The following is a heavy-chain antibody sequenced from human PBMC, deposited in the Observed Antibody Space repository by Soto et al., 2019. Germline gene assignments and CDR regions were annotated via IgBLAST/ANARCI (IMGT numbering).Heavy chain of an antibody. Sequence: GASVKVSCKASGYTFTSYDINCVRPATGQGLEWMGWMNPNSGNTGYAQKFQGRVTMTRNTSISTAYMELSSLRSEDTAVYYCARGRTGYSYGSMDVWGKGTTVTVSS. D-gene: IGHD5-18*01. CDR3: ARGRTGYSYGSMDV. CDR1: GYTFTSYD. CDR2: MNPNSGNT. V-gene: IGHV1-8*01. J-gene: IGHJ6*03.